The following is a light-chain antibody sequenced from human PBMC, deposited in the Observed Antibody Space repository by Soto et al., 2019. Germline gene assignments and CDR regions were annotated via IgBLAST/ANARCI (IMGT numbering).Light chain of an antibody. V-gene: IGKV1-9*01. CDR1: QGVSHY. Sequence: IQLAPSPSFLSASVGDIFTISWRASQGVSHYLAWYQQKPGKAPKLLIFAASSLQSGVPSRFSGSGSGTDFTLTISSLQPEDFALYYCQQTYTSPQTFGQGTNVDI. J-gene: IGKJ1*01. CDR3: QQTYTSPQT. CDR2: AAS.